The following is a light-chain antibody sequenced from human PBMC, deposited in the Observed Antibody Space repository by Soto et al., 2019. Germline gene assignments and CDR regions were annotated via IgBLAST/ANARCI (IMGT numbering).Light chain of an antibody. V-gene: IGKV3-15*01. CDR2: GAS. CDR3: QPYHNFPWT. CDR1: QFVSNS. Sequence: EIVMTQSPATLSVSPGERVTLSCRASQFVSNSLAWYQQRPGQPPRLLIYGASTRAAGISERFSGSGSGTEFTLTISSLQPEDFATYYCQPYHNFPWTFGQGTKVDIK. J-gene: IGKJ1*01.